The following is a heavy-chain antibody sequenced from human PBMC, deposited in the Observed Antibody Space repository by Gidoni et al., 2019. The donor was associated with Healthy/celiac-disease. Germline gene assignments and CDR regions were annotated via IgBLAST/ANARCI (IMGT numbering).Heavy chain of an antibody. CDR1: GFPFSDYY. J-gene: IGHJ5*02. CDR3: ARFDGEGQYNLFDP. Sequence: QVQLVESGGGLVKPGGSLRLSCAASGFPFSDYYMRWIRQAPGKGLEWVAYNSSSGSTIYYADSVKGRFTISRDNAKNSLYLQMNSLMAEGTAVYYCARFDGEGQYNLFDPWGQGTLVTVSS. V-gene: IGHV3-11*01. D-gene: IGHD2-21*01. CDR2: NSSSGSTI.